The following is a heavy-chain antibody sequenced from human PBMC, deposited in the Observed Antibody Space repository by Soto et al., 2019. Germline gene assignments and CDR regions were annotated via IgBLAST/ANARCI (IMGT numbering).Heavy chain of an antibody. CDR3: AKANATGGGAFDF. Sequence: PWGSLRLSCAASGFICGSYDRSWVRQAPGKGLEWVSTILVDGRTFYVDSVKGRFTISRDSSQNTVYLQMNSLTAGDTALYYWAKANATGGGAFDFCGQGTKVTVSS. CDR2: ILVDGRT. V-gene: IGHV3-23*01. D-gene: IGHD2-8*02. CDR1: GFICGSYD. J-gene: IGHJ3*01.